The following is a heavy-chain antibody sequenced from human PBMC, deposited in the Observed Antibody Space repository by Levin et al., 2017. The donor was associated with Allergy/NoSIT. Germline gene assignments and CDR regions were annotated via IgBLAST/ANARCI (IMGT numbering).Heavy chain of an antibody. CDR2: INPNSGGT. V-gene: IGHV1-2*02. CDR3: ARGRLQSCGGGSCDLNCLEH. Sequence: ASVKVSCKASGYTFTGYYMHWVRQAPGLGLEWMGWINPNSGGTNYAQKIQGRVTMTRDTSISTAYMEVSRLRSDDTAVYYCARGRLQSCGGGSCDLNCLEHWGQGTLVTVTS. D-gene: IGHD2-15*01. CDR1: GYTFTGYY. J-gene: IGHJ5*02.